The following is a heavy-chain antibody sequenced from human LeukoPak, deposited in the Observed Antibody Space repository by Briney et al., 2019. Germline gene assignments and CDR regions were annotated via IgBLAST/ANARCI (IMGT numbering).Heavy chain of an antibody. CDR1: GFTFSNFA. CDR3: ARDMRGREAGATISDY. Sequence: GRSLRLSCVASGFTFSNFAIHWVRQAPGKGLEWVTIVSYDGNRKYYADSVRGRFTVSRDNSKNTLQLEMNSLRVEDTAVYYCARDMRGREAGATISDYWGQGTLVTVSS. CDR2: VSYDGNRK. V-gene: IGHV3-30-3*01. J-gene: IGHJ4*02. D-gene: IGHD1-26*01.